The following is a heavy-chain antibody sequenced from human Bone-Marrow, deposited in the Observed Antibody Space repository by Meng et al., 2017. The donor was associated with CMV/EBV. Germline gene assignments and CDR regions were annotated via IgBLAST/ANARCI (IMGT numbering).Heavy chain of an antibody. D-gene: IGHD1-1*01. J-gene: IGHJ3*02. Sequence: SLKISCAASGFTFDDYAMHWVRQAPGKGLEWVSGITWNSNSIGYADSVTGRFTISRDNAKNSLYLQMNSLRAEDTAFYYCAKDMFQEGGGTLSDGPAFDIWGQGPMVTVSS. CDR1: GFTFDDYA. V-gene: IGHV3-9*01. CDR2: ITWNSNSI. CDR3: AKDMFQEGGGTLSDGPAFDI.